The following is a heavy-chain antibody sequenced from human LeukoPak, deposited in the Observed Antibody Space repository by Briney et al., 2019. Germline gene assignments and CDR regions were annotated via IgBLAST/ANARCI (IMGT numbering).Heavy chain of an antibody. V-gene: IGHV4-34*10. CDR1: VGTFSGHY. D-gene: IGHD4-23*01. CDR3: ARELKRLRWYYGMDV. Sequence: SETLSLTCAVYVGTFSGHYWSWIRQAPGKGLEWIGEIDHTGKSNYKSALKSRVTMAVDTSKNQFSLKLSSVTAADTAVYYCARELKRLRWYYGMDVWGQGTTVTVSS. CDR2: IDHTGKS. J-gene: IGHJ6*02.